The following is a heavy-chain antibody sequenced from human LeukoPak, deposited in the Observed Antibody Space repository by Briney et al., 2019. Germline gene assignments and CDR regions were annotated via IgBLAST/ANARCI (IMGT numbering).Heavy chain of an antibody. CDR3: ARGRRIGVVLGATRTHRDYYMDV. Sequence: NPSETLSLTCTVSGGSVSSSAYYWGWIRQPPEKGLEWIGNIYYSGSTYYNPSLKSRVTISIDTSKNQFSLKLSSVTAADTAVYYCARGRRIGVVLGATRTHRDYYMDVWGEGTTVTVSS. D-gene: IGHD2-15*01. CDR2: IYYSGST. J-gene: IGHJ6*03. CDR1: GGSVSSSAYY. V-gene: IGHV4-39*07.